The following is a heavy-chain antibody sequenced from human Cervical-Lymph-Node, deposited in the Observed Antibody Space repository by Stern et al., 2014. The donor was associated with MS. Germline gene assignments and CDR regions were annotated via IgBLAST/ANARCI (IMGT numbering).Heavy chain of an antibody. J-gene: IGHJ4*02. Sequence: VQLVESGAEVKKPGASVKVSCKGSGYTLNELSIHWVRQAPGKGLEWMVGFNPDEGEIIYAQNVQGRITTSEDTYTNTAYMELRSLRSEDTAVYYCTSGGLRFWFGESNYWGQGTLVTVSS. CDR2: FNPDEGEI. D-gene: IGHD3-10*01. CDR3: TSGGLRFWFGESNY. V-gene: IGHV1-24*01. CDR1: GYTLNELS.